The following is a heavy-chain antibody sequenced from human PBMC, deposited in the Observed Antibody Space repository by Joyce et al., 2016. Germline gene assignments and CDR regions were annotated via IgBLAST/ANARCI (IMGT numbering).Heavy chain of an antibody. Sequence: QVLLVQSGTAQKEPGASMPVSCKASEYTFTSFAINWVRQAPGQGLEWMGRNQAGSGVTMYSQKFHDRVSISRDTSASTVFLEVRGLISADTATYYCTRSLPHGDGDKKATDFWGQGTLVTVSS. CDR1: EYTFTSFA. CDR2: NQAGSGVT. CDR3: TRSLPHGDGDKKATDF. D-gene: IGHD4-17*01. J-gene: IGHJ4*02. V-gene: IGHV1-3*05.